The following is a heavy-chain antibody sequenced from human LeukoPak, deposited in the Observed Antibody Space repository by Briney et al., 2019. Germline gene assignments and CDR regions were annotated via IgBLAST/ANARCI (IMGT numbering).Heavy chain of an antibody. CDR2: ISYIGST. CDR3: ASGSISMNAFDA. CDR1: GASFTTHY. Sequence: PSETLSLTCTVSGASFTTHYWSWIRQPPGKGLEWIGYISYIGSTNYSPSLKSRVTISIDTSKNEVSLKLTSVTAADTAVYYCASGSISMNAFDAWGQGTLVTVSS. J-gene: IGHJ3*01. D-gene: IGHD3-22*01. V-gene: IGHV4-59*11.